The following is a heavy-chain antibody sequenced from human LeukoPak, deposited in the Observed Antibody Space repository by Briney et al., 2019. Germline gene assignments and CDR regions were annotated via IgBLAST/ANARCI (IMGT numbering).Heavy chain of an antibody. V-gene: IGHV3-23*01. Sequence: PGGSLRLSCAASGFTFGSYGMIWVRQAPGKGLEWVSGITGSGGNTYYADSVKGRFTISRDNSKNTLYLQMNSLTAEDTAIYYCAKATGTLGNWGQGTLVIVSS. J-gene: IGHJ4*02. CDR2: ITGSGGNT. CDR1: GFTFGSYG. CDR3: AKATGTLGN. D-gene: IGHD1-1*01.